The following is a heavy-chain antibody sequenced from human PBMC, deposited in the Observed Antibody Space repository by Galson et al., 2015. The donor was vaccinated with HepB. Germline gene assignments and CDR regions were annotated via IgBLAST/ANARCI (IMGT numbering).Heavy chain of an antibody. J-gene: IGHJ4*02. CDR2: INPSGGDT. V-gene: IGHV1-46*03. CDR1: GYTFTNYY. Sequence: SVKVSCKASGYTFTNYYIHWVRQAPGQGLEWMRIINPSGGDTTHAQKFQGRVTMTRDTSTSTVYMELSSMKSEDTAVYYCARGEGSSRYYFRPFDYWGQGTLVPVSS. CDR3: ARGEGSSRYYFRPFDY. D-gene: IGHD3-22*01.